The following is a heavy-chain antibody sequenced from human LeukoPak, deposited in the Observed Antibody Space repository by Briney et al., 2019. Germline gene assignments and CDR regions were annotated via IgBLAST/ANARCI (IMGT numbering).Heavy chain of an antibody. CDR3: ASDPYLANFWTGYPHY. D-gene: IGHD3/OR15-3a*01. CDR1: GFSFSNSW. J-gene: IGHJ4*02. Sequence: GGSLRLSRAASGFSFSNSWMHWVRQAPGKGLVWVSRINSDGTTTYYADSVKGRFTISRDNAKNTLFLRMNSLRPEDTALYYCASDPYLANFWTGYPHYWGQGTVVTVSS. CDR2: INSDGTTT. V-gene: IGHV3-74*01.